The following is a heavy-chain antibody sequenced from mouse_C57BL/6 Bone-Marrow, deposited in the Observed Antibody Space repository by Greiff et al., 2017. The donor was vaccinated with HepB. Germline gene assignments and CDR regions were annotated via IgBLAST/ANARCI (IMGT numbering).Heavy chain of an antibody. CDR2: INPNNGGT. J-gene: IGHJ2*01. V-gene: IGHV1-22*01. Sequence: EVKLQQSGPELVKPGASVKMSCKASGYTFTDYNMHWVKQSHGKSLEWIGYINPNNGGTSYNQKFKGKATLTVNQSSSTAYMELRSLTSEDSAVDYCAKGGLLTYFDYWGQGTTLTVSS. CDR3: AKGGLLTYFDY. CDR1: GYTFTDYN. D-gene: IGHD1-1*01.